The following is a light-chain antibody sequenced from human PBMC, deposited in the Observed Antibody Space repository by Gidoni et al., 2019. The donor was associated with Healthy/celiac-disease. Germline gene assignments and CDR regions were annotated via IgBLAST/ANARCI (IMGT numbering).Light chain of an antibody. Sequence: DIQMTQSPSSLSASVGNRVTITCRASQSISSYLNWYQQKPGKSPKLLIYAASSLQSGVPERVSGSGSGTDFTLTISSLQPEDFATYYCQQSYSTTWTFGQGTKVEIK. CDR1: QSISSY. CDR3: QQSYSTTWT. J-gene: IGKJ1*01. V-gene: IGKV1-39*01. CDR2: AAS.